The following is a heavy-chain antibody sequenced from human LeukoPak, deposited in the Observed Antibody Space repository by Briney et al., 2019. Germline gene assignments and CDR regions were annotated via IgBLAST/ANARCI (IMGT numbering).Heavy chain of an antibody. D-gene: IGHD6-13*01. CDR2: INHSGST. CDR1: GGSFSGHY. Sequence: SETLSLTCAVYGGSFSGHYWTWIRQPPGKGLEWIGEINHSGSTTYNPSLNNRVTISVDTSKNQFSLKMSSVTAADTAVYYCARRGITYSSSFFAYWGQGTLVTVSS. V-gene: IGHV4-34*01. CDR3: ARRGITYSSSFFAY. J-gene: IGHJ4*02.